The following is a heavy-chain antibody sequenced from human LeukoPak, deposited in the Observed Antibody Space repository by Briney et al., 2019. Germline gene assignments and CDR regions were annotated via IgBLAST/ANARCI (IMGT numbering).Heavy chain of an antibody. J-gene: IGHJ4*02. D-gene: IGHD5-18*01. Sequence: ASVKVSCKASGYTFTSYDINWVRQATGQGLEWMGIINPSGGSTSYAQKFQGRVTMTRDMSTSTVYMELSSLRSEDTAVYYCARRSGDTAMVIAYWGQGTLVTVSS. CDR3: ARRSGDTAMVIAY. CDR2: INPSGGST. V-gene: IGHV1-46*01. CDR1: GYTFTSYD.